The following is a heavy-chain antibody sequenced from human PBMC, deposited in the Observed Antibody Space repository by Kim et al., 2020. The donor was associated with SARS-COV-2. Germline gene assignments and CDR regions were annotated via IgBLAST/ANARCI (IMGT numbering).Heavy chain of an antibody. V-gene: IGHV4-31*03. CDR2: IYYSGST. CDR3: SRWVRCSGGSCYLNWFDP. Sequence: SETLSLTCTVSGGSIRSGGYYWSWIRQHPGKGLEWIGYIYYSGSTYYNPSLKSRVTISVDTSKNQFSLKLSSVTAADTAVYYCSRWVRCSGGSCYLNWFDPWGQGTLVTVSS. CDR1: GGSIRSGGYY. J-gene: IGHJ5*02. D-gene: IGHD2-15*01.